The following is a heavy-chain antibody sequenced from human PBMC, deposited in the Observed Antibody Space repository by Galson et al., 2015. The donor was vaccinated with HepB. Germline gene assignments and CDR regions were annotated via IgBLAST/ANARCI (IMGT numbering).Heavy chain of an antibody. V-gene: IGHV1-69*01. D-gene: IGHD5-12*01. CDR1: GGTFSSYA. CDR2: IIPIFGTA. Sequence: CKASGGTFSSYAISWVRQAPGQGLEWMGGIIPIFGTANYAQKFQGRVTITADESTSTAYMELSSLRSEDTAVYYCARSAYGNYYYYGMDVWGQGTTVTVSS. CDR3: ARSAYGNYYYYGMDV. J-gene: IGHJ6*02.